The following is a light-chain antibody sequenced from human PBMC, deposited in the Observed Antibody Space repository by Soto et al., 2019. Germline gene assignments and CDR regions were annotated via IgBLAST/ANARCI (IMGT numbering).Light chain of an antibody. V-gene: IGKV3-11*01. CDR2: DAS. Sequence: EIVLTQSPATLSLSPGDRVTLSCRASQSVSSYLAWYQQKPGQAPRLLIYDASNRATGIPARFSGSGSGTDFTLTISSLEPDDFAVYYCQQRAKWPPGFTFGPGTKVDFK. CDR1: QSVSSY. CDR3: QQRAKWPPGFT. J-gene: IGKJ3*01.